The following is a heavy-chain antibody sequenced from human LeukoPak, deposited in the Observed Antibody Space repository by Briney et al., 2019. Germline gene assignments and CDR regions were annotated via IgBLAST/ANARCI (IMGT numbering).Heavy chain of an antibody. J-gene: IGHJ4*02. D-gene: IGHD2-2*01. V-gene: IGHV1-2*02. CDR2: INPNSGGT. CDR3: ARDVVVPAAMRGDFDY. Sequence: ASVKVSCKASVYTFTGYYIHWVRQAPGQGLEWMGWINPNSGGTNYAQKFQGRVTMTRDTSISTAYMELSRLRSDDTAVYYCARDVVVPAAMRGDFDYWGQGTLVTVSS. CDR1: VYTFTGYY.